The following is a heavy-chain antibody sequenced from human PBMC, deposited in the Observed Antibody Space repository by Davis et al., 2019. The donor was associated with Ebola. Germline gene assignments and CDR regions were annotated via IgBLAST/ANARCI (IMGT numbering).Heavy chain of an antibody. CDR2: IYPGDSET. D-gene: IGHD3-22*01. CDR3: AKQESLYGSSDY. CDR1: GYSFSSYW. J-gene: IGHJ4*02. Sequence: GESLKISCKGSGYSFSSYWIAWVRQMPGKGLECMGIIYPGDSETRYSPSCEGQVTISVDRSISTAYLQWSSLKASDTAMYYCAKQESLYGSSDYWGQGTLVTVSS. V-gene: IGHV5-51*01.